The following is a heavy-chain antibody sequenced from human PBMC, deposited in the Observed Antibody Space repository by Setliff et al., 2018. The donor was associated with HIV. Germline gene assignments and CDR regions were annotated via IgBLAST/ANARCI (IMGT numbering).Heavy chain of an antibody. CDR3: ASLDGSESPYIYYYYMDV. V-gene: IGHV4-39*01. CDR1: GGSISTSRYY. CDR2: INYRGNT. Sequence: SETLSLTCTVSGGSISTSRYYWGWIRQPPGKGLEWIGSINYRGNTYYNPSLKSRAAISVDTSKNQISLKLSSVTAADTAGYYCASLDGSESPYIYYYYMDVWGKGTAVTVSS. D-gene: IGHD3-10*01. J-gene: IGHJ6*03.